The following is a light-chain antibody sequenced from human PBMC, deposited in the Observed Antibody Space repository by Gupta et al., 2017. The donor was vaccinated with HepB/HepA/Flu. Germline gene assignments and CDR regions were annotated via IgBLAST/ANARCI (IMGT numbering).Light chain of an antibody. J-gene: IGKJ2*01. Sequence: VFTPSPGTLSWSPGERTTLSCRASQSVSNNYLAWYQQKPCQAPRLLIYGATSRATCIPDRLSGSGSGTDFALTISRLEPEDFAVYYCQQYGSSPTSTFGQGTKLEI. CDR3: QQYGSSPTST. V-gene: IGKV3-20*01. CDR2: GAT. CDR1: QSVSNNY.